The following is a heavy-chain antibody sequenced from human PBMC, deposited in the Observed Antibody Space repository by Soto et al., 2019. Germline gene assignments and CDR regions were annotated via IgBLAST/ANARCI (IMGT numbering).Heavy chain of an antibody. CDR2: ISDNGDTT. J-gene: IGHJ6*02. V-gene: IGHV3-23*01. D-gene: IGHD2-21*01. CDR3: EKDIYGARIYAVDG. CDR1: GFPFNNYA. Sequence: LGGPLRLSCLASGFPFNNYAMSWVRPAPGKGQEWVSSISDNGDTTLYADFVKGRFTLSRANSKNTEYLQINSVRAEDTSMYYCEKDIYGARIYAVDGWGQGTPVTVSS.